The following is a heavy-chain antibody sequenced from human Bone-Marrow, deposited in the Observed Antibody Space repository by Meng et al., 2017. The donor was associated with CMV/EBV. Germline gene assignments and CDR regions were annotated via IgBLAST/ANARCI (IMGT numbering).Heavy chain of an antibody. Sequence: SVKVSCKASGGTFSSYAISWVRQAPGQGLEWMGGIIPIFGTANYAQKFQGRVTITTDDSTSTASMELSSLRSEDTAVYYCARRGTREGIQDYYYYGMDVWGQGTTVTVSS. CDR2: IIPIFGTA. V-gene: IGHV1-69*05. J-gene: IGHJ6*02. D-gene: IGHD1-26*01. CDR3: ARRGTREGIQDYYYYGMDV. CDR1: GGTFSSYA.